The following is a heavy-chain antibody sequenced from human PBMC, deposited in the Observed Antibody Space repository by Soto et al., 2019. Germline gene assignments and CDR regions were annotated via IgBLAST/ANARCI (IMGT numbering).Heavy chain of an antibody. V-gene: IGHV3-23*01. Sequence: PGGSLRLSCAASGFTFSSYAMAWVRQAPGKGLEWVSMISGGGSTTYYADSVKGRFTISRDNSKNTLYLQMNSLRAEDTAVYYCAKHANSGFLNWFDPWGQGALVTVSS. CDR3: AKHANSGFLNWFDP. CDR1: GFTFSSYA. D-gene: IGHD6-19*01. J-gene: IGHJ5*02. CDR2: ISGGGSTT.